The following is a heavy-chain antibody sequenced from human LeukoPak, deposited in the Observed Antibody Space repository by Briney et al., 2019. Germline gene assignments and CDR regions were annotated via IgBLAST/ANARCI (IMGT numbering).Heavy chain of an antibody. CDR2: ISGSGMLT. Sequence: GGSLRLSCATSGFSFGSYAMSWVRQAPGKGLEWVSSISGSGMLTYYADSVRGRFTISRDNSKNTLYLQMSSLRAEDTATFYCAKYYYDSGGRGNDAFDVWGQGTLVTVSS. V-gene: IGHV3-23*01. CDR1: GFSFGSYA. D-gene: IGHD3-22*01. J-gene: IGHJ3*01. CDR3: AKYYYDSGGRGNDAFDV.